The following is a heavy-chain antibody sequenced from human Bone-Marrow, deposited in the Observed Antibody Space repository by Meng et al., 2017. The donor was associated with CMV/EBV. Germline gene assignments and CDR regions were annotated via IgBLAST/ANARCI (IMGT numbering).Heavy chain of an antibody. J-gene: IGHJ6*02. V-gene: IGHV3-38-3*01. CDR2: ISGGST. CDR1: GFTVSSNE. CDR3: ARDFSVLRFLEWLPTPYYYGMDV. Sequence: GGSLRLSCAASGFTVSSNEMSWVRQAPGKGLEWVSSISGGSTYYADSRKGRFTISRDNSKNTLHLQMNSLRAEDTAVYYCARDFSVLRFLEWLPTPYYYGMDVWGQGTTVTVSS. D-gene: IGHD3-3*01.